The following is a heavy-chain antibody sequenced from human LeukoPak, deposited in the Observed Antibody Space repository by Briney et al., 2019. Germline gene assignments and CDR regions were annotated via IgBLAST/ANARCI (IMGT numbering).Heavy chain of an antibody. V-gene: IGHV3-15*01. Sequence: HRGSLTLSCAASGFTFTNAWMSWVRQAPGKGLEWVGRIKSKSDGGTKDYDAPVKGRFIISRDDSKSTLFLQMNSLETEDTAVYYCSSTVRYYMDVWGKGTTVTVS. CDR3: SSTVRYYMDV. CDR2: IKSKSDGGTK. CDR1: GFTFTNAW. J-gene: IGHJ6*03. D-gene: IGHD4-11*01.